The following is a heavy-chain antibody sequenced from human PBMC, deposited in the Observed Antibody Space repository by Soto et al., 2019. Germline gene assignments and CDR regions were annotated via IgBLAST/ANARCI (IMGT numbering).Heavy chain of an antibody. D-gene: IGHD3-3*01. CDR2: ISYDGSNK. V-gene: IGHV3-30-3*01. Sequence: QVQLVESGGGVVQPGRSLRLSCAASGFTFSSYAMHWVRQAPGKGLEWVAVISYDGSNKYYADSVKGRFTISRDNSKNTLYLQMNSRRAEDTAVYYCARDERITIFGVVIRYYYYGMDVWGQGTTVTVSS. CDR1: GFTFSSYA. CDR3: ARDERITIFGVVIRYYYYGMDV. J-gene: IGHJ6*02.